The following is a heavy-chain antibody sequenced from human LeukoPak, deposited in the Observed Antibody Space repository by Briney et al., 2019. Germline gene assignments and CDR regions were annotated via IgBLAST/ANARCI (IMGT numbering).Heavy chain of an antibody. CDR1: GGSIISYY. CDR3: ARVGIAAAGPDAFDI. CDR2: IYTSGST. V-gene: IGHV4-4*07. D-gene: IGHD6-13*01. J-gene: IGHJ3*02. Sequence: SETLSLTCTVSGGSIISYYWSWIRQPAGKGLEWIGRIYTSGSTNYNPSLKSRVTMSVDTSKNQFSLKLSSVTAADTAVYYCARVGIAAAGPDAFDIWGQGTMVTVSS.